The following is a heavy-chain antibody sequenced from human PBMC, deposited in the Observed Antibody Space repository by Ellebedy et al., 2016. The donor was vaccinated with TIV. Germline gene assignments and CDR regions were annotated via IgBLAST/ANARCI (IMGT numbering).Heavy chain of an antibody. J-gene: IGHJ6*02. CDR1: GFTFSTYG. CDR2: ISSAGSNK. CDR3: ARGQVSDFWSGYLPTYAMDV. V-gene: IGHV3-30*03. D-gene: IGHD3-3*01. Sequence: GESLKISCAASGFTFSTYGMPWVRQAPGKGPEGVAVISSAGSNKYYADSVKGRFTRSRDNSKKTRYLQMNSLRAEDTAVYYCARGQVSDFWSGYLPTYAMDVWGQGTAVSVSS.